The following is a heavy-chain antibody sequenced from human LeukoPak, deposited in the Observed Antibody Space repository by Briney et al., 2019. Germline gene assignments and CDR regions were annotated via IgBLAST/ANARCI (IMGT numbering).Heavy chain of an antibody. CDR1: GYTFTGYY. J-gene: IGHJ4*02. D-gene: IGHD3-22*01. CDR2: INPNSGGT. Sequence: ASVKVSCKASGYTFTGYYMHWVRQAPGQGLERMGRINPNSGGTNYAQKFQGRVTMTRDTSISTAYMELSRLRSDDTAVYYCARGIPFDYYDSSGYQVPFDYWGQGTLVTVSS. V-gene: IGHV1-2*06. CDR3: ARGIPFDYYDSSGYQVPFDY.